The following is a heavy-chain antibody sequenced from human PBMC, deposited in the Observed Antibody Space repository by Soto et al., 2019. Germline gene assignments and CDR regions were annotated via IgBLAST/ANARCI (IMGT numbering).Heavy chain of an antibody. Sequence: LSLTCAVSGGSISSSNWWSWVRQPPGKGLEWIGEIYHSGSTNYNPSLKSRVTISVDKSKNQFSLKLSSVTAADTAVYYCARGYSSSWYEGYYYYYGMDVWGQGTTVTVSS. V-gene: IGHV4-4*02. CDR2: IYHSGST. CDR1: GGSISSSNW. D-gene: IGHD6-13*01. CDR3: ARGYSSSWYEGYYYYYGMDV. J-gene: IGHJ6*02.